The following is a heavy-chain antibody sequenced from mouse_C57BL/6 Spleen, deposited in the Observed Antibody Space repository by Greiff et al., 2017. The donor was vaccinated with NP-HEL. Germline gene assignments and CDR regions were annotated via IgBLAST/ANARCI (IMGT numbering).Heavy chain of an antibody. CDR2: IWRGGST. J-gene: IGHJ4*01. D-gene: IGHD4-1*01. Sequence: VQLVESGPGLVQPSQSLSITCTVSGFSLTSYGVHWVRQSPGKGLEWLGVIWRGGSTDYNAAFMSRLSITKDNSKSQVFFKMNSLQADDTAIYYCAKTLSLTASYAMDYWGQGTSVTVSS. CDR3: AKTLSLTASYAMDY. V-gene: IGHV2-5*01. CDR1: GFSLTSYG.